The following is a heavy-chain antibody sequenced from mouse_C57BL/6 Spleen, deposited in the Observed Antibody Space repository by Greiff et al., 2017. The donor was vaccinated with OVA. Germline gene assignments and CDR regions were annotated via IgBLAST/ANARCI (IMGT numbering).Heavy chain of an antibody. CDR1: GYAFTNYL. Sequence: QVQLQQSGAELVRPGTSVKVSCKASGYAFTNYLIEWVKQRPGQGLEWIGVINPGSGGTNYNEKFKGKATLTADKSSSTAYMQLSSLTSEDSAVYFCARKGRYYDYDHFDYWGQGTTLTVSA. CDR3: ARKGRYYDYDHFDY. J-gene: IGHJ2*01. CDR2: INPGSGGT. V-gene: IGHV1-54*01. D-gene: IGHD2-4*01.